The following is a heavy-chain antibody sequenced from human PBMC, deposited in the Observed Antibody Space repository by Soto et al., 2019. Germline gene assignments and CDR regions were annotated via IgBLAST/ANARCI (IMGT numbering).Heavy chain of an antibody. CDR2: IYYSGST. D-gene: IGHD3-22*01. Sequence: SETLSLTCTVSGGSISSYYWSWIRQPPGKGLEWIGYIYYSGSTNYNPSLKSRVTISVDTSKNQFSLKLSSVTAADTAVYYCGKDRIYYDSGAPGDYGGQEPLVTVPP. CDR3: GKDRIYYDSGAPGDY. V-gene: IGHV4-59*01. CDR1: GGSISSYY. J-gene: IGHJ4*02.